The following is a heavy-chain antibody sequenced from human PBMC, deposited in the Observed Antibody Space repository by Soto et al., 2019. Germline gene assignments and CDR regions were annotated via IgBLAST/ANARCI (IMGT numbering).Heavy chain of an antibody. D-gene: IGHD6-6*01. J-gene: IGHJ6*02. CDR3: AREVIDSSSDYYYYGMDV. Sequence: PSQTLPLTCASSGGSVSSNSAAWNWIRQSPSRGLEWLGRTYYRSKWYNDYAVSVKSRITINPDTSKNQFSLQLNSVTPEDTAVYYCAREVIDSSSDYYYYGMDVWGQGTTVTVS. CDR1: GGSVSSNSAA. CDR2: TYYRSKWYN. V-gene: IGHV6-1*01.